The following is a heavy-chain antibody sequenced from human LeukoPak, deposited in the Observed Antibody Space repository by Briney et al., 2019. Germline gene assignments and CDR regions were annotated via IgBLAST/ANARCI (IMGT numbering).Heavy chain of an antibody. CDR1: GFTFSPYA. D-gene: IGHD4-17*01. CDR2: ISDSGVST. CDR3: AKQGDYGDSGIFVY. V-gene: IGHV3-23*01. J-gene: IGHJ4*02. Sequence: GGSLRLSCAASGFTFSPYALSWVRQAPGKGLEWVSAISDSGVSTYYADSVKGRFTISRDNSKNTLYMQMNSLRAEDTAVYYCAKQGDYGDSGIFVYWGQGTLVTVSS.